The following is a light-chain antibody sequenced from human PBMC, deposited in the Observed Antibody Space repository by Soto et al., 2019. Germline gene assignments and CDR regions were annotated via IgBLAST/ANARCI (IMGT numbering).Light chain of an antibody. J-gene: IGLJ1*01. Sequence: QSVLAQPASVSGSPGQSITISCTGTSSDVGAYDAVSWYQKHPGKAPQVIIYPGTKRHSRVSTRFSVSVSGNTASLTVSWHQAEDEAAYFCCSSAPESTYVFGTGTKVTVL. CDR3: CSSAPESTYV. CDR1: SSDVGAYDA. V-gene: IGLV2-23*01. CDR2: PGT.